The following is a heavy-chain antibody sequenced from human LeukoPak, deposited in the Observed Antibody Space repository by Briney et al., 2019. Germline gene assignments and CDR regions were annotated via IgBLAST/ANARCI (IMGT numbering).Heavy chain of an antibody. J-gene: IGHJ3*02. V-gene: IGHV3-30*18. CDR2: ISYDGSNK. D-gene: IGHD3-22*01. Sequence: GGSLRLSCAVSGFTFDDYAMHWVRQAPGKGLEWVAVISYDGSNKYYADSVKGRFTISRDNSKNTLYLQMNSLRAEDTAVYYCAKTRGYYYGSSGYPQRAFDIWGQGTMVTVSS. CDR3: AKTRGYYYGSSGYPQRAFDI. CDR1: GFTFDDYA.